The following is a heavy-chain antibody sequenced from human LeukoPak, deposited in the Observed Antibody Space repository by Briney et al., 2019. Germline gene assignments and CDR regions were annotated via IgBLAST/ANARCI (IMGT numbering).Heavy chain of an antibody. V-gene: IGHV4-59*08. D-gene: IGHD6-19*01. J-gene: IGHJ2*01. CDR1: GGSISSYY. CDR3: ARHRSYSSGRYTRGYFDL. Sequence: PSETLSLTCTVSGGSISSYYWSWIRQPPGKGLEWIAYIYYSGSTNYNPSLKSRVTISVDTSKNQFSLKLSSVSAADTAVYYCARHRSYSSGRYTRGYFDLWGRGTLVTVSS. CDR2: IYYSGST.